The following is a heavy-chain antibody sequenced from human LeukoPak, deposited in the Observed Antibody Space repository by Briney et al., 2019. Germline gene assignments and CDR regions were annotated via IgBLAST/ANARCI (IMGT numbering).Heavy chain of an antibody. CDR2: INPNSGGT. J-gene: IGHJ5*02. CDR3: ARDSSGYDWGNNWFDP. Sequence: ASVKVSCKASGYTFTGYYMHWVRQAPGQGLEWMGWINPNSGGTNYAQKFQGRVTMTRDTSISTAYMELSRLRSDDTAVHYCARDSSGYDWGNNWFDPWGQGTLVTVSS. D-gene: IGHD5-12*01. CDR1: GYTFTGYY. V-gene: IGHV1-2*02.